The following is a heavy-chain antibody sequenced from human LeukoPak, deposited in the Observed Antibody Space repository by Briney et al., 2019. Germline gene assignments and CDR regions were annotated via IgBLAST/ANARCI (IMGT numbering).Heavy chain of an antibody. CDR3: ARGSGWYPH. D-gene: IGHD6-19*01. Sequence: SETLSLTCSVSGGSVGSNYWSWVRQPPGKGLEWIGYISYSGDTKYNPSLRSRLSMSVDTSKNQCSLMLTSVTAADTAVYYCARGSGWYPHWGQGTLVTVSS. CDR2: ISYSGDT. CDR1: GGSVGSNY. V-gene: IGHV4-59*02. J-gene: IGHJ1*01.